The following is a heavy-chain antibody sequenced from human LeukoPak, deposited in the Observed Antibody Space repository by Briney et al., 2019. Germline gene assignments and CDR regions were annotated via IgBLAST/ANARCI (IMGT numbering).Heavy chain of an antibody. CDR3: AKYETGTSGCATYFDY. CDR1: GFSFRSYA. Sequence: PGGSLRLSCAASGFSFRSYALGWVRQAPGKGLEWVSAISWSGGAAYYADSVKGHFTISRDNSKNTLYLQVHSLRAEDTAIYYCAKYETGTSGCATYFDYWGQGTLVTVSS. J-gene: IGHJ4*02. V-gene: IGHV3-23*01. CDR2: ISWSGGAA. D-gene: IGHD6-19*01.